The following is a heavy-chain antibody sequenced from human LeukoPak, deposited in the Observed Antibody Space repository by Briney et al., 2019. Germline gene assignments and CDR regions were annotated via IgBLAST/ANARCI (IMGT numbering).Heavy chain of an antibody. CDR3: ARDRGMFRVVIISYYYYSMVV. CDR2: IYTSGST. J-gene: IGHJ6*03. D-gene: IGHD3-10*01. CDR1: GGSISSYY. V-gene: IGHV4-4*07. Sequence: SETLSLTCTVSGGSISSYYWSWIRQPAGKGLEWIGRIYTSGSTNYNPSLKSRVTMSVDTSKNQFSLKLSSVTAADTAVYYCARDRGMFRVVIISYYYYSMVVSGEGTTFTVSS.